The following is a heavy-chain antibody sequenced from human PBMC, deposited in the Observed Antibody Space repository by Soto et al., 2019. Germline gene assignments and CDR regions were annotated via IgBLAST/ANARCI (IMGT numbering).Heavy chain of an antibody. J-gene: IGHJ4*02. Sequence: GGSLRLSCAASGFTFSSYWMSWVRQAPGKGLEWVANIKQDGSEKYYVDSVKGRFTISRDNAKNSLYLQMNSLRAEDTAVYYCARAYCSGGSCYSGGDYFDYWGQGTLVTVSS. CDR3: ARAYCSGGSCYSGGDYFDY. CDR1: GFTFSSYW. V-gene: IGHV3-7*05. CDR2: IKQDGSEK. D-gene: IGHD2-15*01.